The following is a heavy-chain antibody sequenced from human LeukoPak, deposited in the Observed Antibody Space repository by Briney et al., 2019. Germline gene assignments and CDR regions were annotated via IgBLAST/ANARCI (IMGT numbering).Heavy chain of an antibody. CDR1: GFTFDDYA. Sequence: GGSLRLSCAASGFTFDDYAMHWVRQAPGKGLEWVSGIGWNSGSIGYADSVKGRFTISRDNAKNSLYLQMNSLRAEDTALYYCAAAGDYWGQGTLVTVSS. D-gene: IGHD3-10*01. J-gene: IGHJ4*02. CDR2: IGWNSGSI. V-gene: IGHV3-9*01. CDR3: AAAGDY.